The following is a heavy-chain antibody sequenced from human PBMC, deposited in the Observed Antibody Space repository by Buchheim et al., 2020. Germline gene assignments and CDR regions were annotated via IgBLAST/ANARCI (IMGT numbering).Heavy chain of an antibody. J-gene: IGHJ4*02. CDR1: GFTFSSYA. CDR3: ASSVKDYYGSGSYSLDY. CDR2: ISYDGSNK. V-gene: IGHV3-30-3*01. Sequence: QVQLVESGRGVVQPGRSLRLSCAASGFTFSSYAMHWVRQAPGKGLEWVAVISYDGSNKYYADSVKGRFTISRDNSKNQLYLQMNSLRAEDTAVYYCASSVKDYYGSGSYSLDYWGQGTL. D-gene: IGHD3-10*01.